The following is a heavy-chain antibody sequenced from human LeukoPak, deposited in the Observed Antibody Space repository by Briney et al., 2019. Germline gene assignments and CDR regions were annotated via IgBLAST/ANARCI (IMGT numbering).Heavy chain of an antibody. J-gene: IGHJ4*02. CDR2: IDARSGIT. Sequence: GGSLRLSCAASGFTFTIFGLNWVRQAPGKGPEWVSYIDARSGITYYADSVQGRFTISRDNAKESVFLQMNSLRADDTAVYYCARDQGGGYSYGWQSFDYWGQGTLVTVSS. V-gene: IGHV3-48*01. D-gene: IGHD5-18*01. CDR3: ARDQGGGYSYGWQSFDY. CDR1: GFTFTIFG.